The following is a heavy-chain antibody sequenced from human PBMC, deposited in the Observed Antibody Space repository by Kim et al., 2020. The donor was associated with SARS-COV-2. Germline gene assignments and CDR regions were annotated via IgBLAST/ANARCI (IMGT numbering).Heavy chain of an antibody. V-gene: IGHV1-58*02. CDR3: AAGGVVGYSYGPDAFDI. Sequence: SVKVSCKASGFTFTSSAMQWVRQARGQRLEWIGWIVVGSGNTNYAQKFQERVTITRDMSTSPAYMELSSRRSEDTAVYYCAAGGVVGYSYGPDAFDIWGQGTMVTVSS. CDR2: IVVGSGNT. CDR1: GFTFTSSA. J-gene: IGHJ3*02. D-gene: IGHD5-18*01.